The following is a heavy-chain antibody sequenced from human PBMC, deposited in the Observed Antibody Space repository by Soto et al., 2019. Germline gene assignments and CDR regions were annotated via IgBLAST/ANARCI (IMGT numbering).Heavy chain of an antibody. D-gene: IGHD6-13*01. V-gene: IGHV2-70*04. J-gene: IGHJ4*02. CDR1: GFSLSTSGMH. CDR3: AWIHASSWPYFDF. Sequence: ESGPTLVNPTQTLTLTCTFSGFSLSTSGMHVGWIRQPPGQALEWLARIDWDDGKFYSTSLKTRLTISNDTSKNQVVLTMANMDPVDTATYYCAWIHASSWPYFDFWVQGTLVAAS. CDR2: IDWDDGK.